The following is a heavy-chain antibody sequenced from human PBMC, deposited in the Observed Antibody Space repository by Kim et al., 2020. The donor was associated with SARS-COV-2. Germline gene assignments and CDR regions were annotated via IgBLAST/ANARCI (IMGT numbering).Heavy chain of an antibody. V-gene: IGHV3-30-3*01. J-gene: IGHJ4*02. Sequence: GGSLRLSCAASGFTFSSYAMHWVRQAPGKGLEWVAVISYDGNNKYYADSVKGRFTISRDNSKNTVYLQMNSLRAEDTAVYYCARDADDSSGYYYFWDYWGQGTLVTVSS. CDR2: ISYDGNNK. D-gene: IGHD3-22*01. CDR1: GFTFSSYA. CDR3: ARDADDSSGYYYFWDY.